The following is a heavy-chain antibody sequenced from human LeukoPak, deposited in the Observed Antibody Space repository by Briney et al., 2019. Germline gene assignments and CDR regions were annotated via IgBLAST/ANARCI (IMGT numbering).Heavy chain of an antibody. CDR3: ARYCSGSICYSGVDY. CDR1: GFTFSSYM. D-gene: IGHD2-15*01. Sequence: GGSLRRSCAASGFTFSSYMMTWVRQAPGKGLEWVSTISSNGVATYYADSVKGRFTISRDNSKDTLYLQMSSLRAEDTAVYYCARYCSGSICYSGVDYWGQGTLVPVSS. V-gene: IGHV3-23*01. J-gene: IGHJ4*02. CDR2: ISSNGVAT.